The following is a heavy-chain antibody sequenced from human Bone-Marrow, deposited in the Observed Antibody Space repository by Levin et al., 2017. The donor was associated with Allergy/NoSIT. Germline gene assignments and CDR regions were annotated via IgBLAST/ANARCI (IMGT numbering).Heavy chain of an antibody. CDR1: GFTFRNYA. CDR3: AKDSTMEITRDWNFDV. Sequence: GGSLRLSCAASGFTFRNYAMNWVRQAPGKGLEWVSGSSGRGENTYYADSVKGRFIMSRDNSKNTLSLQMSRLRDDDTAVYYCAKDSTMEITRDWNFDVWGRGTLVSVTS. D-gene: IGHD7-27*01. V-gene: IGHV3-23*01. CDR2: SSGRGENT. J-gene: IGHJ2*01.